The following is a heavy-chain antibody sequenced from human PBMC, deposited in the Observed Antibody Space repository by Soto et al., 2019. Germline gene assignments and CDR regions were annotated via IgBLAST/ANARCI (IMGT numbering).Heavy chain of an antibody. CDR2: IIPILGIA. V-gene: IGHV1-69*08. Sequence: QVQLVQSGAEVKKPGSSVKVSCKACGGTFSSYTISWVRQAPGQGLEWMGRIIPILGIANYAQKFQGRVTITADKSTSTAYMELSSLRSEDTAVYYCATERQLAGSPNDPWGQGTLVTVSS. D-gene: IGHD6-19*01. CDR3: ATERQLAGSPNDP. J-gene: IGHJ5*02. CDR1: GGTFSSYT.